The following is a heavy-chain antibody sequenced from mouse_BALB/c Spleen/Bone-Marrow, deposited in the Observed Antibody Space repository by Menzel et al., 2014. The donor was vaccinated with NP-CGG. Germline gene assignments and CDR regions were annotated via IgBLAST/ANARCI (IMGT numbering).Heavy chain of an antibody. CDR1: SYTFTDYA. CDR2: ISTYSGNT. V-gene: IGHV1-67*01. CDR3: ARGIYYDSNWFAY. Sequence: LVESGPELVRPGVSVKISCKGSSYTFTDYAMHWVKQSHAESLEWIGVISTYSGNTNYNQKFKGKATMTVDKSSSTAYMELARLTSEDSAIYYCARGIYYDSNWFAYWGQGTLVTVSA. D-gene: IGHD2-4*01. J-gene: IGHJ3*01.